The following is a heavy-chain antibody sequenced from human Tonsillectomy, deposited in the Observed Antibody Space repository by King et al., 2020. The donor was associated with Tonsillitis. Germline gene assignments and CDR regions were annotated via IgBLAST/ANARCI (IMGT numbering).Heavy chain of an antibody. CDR2: IYPGDSDT. D-gene: IGHD6-6*01. J-gene: IGHJ5*02. CDR1: GYSFTNYW. V-gene: IGHV5-51*01. Sequence: QLVQSGAEVKKPGESLNISCKGSGYSFTNYWIGWGRQLPGKGLEWMGIIYPGDSDTRYSPSFQGQGTISANKSIRTAYLQWRSLKASDTAMYYCATLRQLGLINWFDPWGQGTLVTVSS. CDR3: ATLRQLGLINWFDP.